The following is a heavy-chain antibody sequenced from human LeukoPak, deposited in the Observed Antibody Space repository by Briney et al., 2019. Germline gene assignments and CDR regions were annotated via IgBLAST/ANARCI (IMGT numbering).Heavy chain of an antibody. CDR2: VSADNGNT. CDR3: ARGMFDYYDSSGYHFDY. CDR1: GYTFSSYG. V-gene: IGHV1-18*01. D-gene: IGHD3-22*01. Sequence: ASVKVSCKASGYTFSSYGISWVRQAPGQGLEWMGWVSADNGNTNYAQKLQGRVTMTTDTSTSTAYMELRSLRSDDTAMYYCARGMFDYYDSSGYHFDYWGQGTLVTVS. J-gene: IGHJ4*02.